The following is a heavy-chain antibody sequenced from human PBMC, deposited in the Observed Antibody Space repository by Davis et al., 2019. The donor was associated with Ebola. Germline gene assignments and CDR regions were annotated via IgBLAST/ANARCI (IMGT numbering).Heavy chain of an antibody. Sequence: GGSLRLSCAASGISFSNYGMFWVRQAPGKVMEWVAVISPDGSDKNYADSGKGRFTITRDNSKNTLDLQINSLRPEDTAVYYCVKTRSNWWNDALEIWGRGTMVIVSS. D-gene: IGHD2-8*02. CDR3: VKTRSNWWNDALEI. J-gene: IGHJ3*02. V-gene: IGHV3-30*18. CDR1: GISFSNYG. CDR2: ISPDGSDK.